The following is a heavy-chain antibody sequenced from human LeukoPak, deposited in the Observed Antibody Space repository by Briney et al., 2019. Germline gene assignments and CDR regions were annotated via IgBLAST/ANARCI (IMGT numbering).Heavy chain of an antibody. CDR1: GFTFDDYA. CDR2: ISWNSGSI. V-gene: IGHV3-9*01. D-gene: IGHD3-10*01. Sequence: GRSLRLSCAASGFTFDDYAMHWVRQAPGKGLEWVSGISWNSGSIGYADSVKGRFTISRDNAKNSLYLQMNSLRAEDTALYYCAKAQGSGRKGWFDPWGQGTLVTVSS. J-gene: IGHJ5*02. CDR3: AKAQGSGRKGWFDP.